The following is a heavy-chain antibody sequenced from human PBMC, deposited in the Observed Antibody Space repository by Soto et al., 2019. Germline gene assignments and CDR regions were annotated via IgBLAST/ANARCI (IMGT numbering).Heavy chain of an antibody. V-gene: IGHV4-59*08. CDR3: ARLSSEYEHDYYGMDV. Sequence: QVQLHESGPGLVKPSETLSLTCTVSGGSISNYFWSWIRQPPGKGLEWIGYIYYSGTTNYNPSLKSRVTISLDTSKNQFSLKLNSVTAADTAVYYCARLSSEYEHDYYGMDVWGQGTTVTVSS. CDR1: GGSISNYF. CDR2: IYYSGTT. D-gene: IGHD3-22*01. J-gene: IGHJ6*02.